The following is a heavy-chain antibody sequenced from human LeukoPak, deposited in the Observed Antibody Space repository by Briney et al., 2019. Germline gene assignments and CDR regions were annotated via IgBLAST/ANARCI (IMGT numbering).Heavy chain of an antibody. CDR1: GFTFSSYG. D-gene: IGHD5-24*01. CDR2: ISYDGDTK. Sequence: GGSLRLSCAASGFTFSSYGMHWVRQAPGKGLEWVAIISYDGDTKRYADSVKGRFTISRDNSRNTLYLQMNNLRPEDTAVYFCAKDNNWLYYFDYWGHGTLVSVTS. J-gene: IGHJ4*01. CDR3: AKDNNWLYYFDY. V-gene: IGHV3-30*18.